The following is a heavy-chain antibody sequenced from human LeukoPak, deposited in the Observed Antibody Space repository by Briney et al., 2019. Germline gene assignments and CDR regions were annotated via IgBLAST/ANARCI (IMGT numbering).Heavy chain of an antibody. CDR2: ISGSGGST. Sequence: GGSLRLSCAASGFTFNSYDMSWVRQAPGKGLEWVSAISGSGGSTYYADSVKGRFTISRDNSKNTLYLQMNSLRAEDTAVYYCAKGYGSGSYSPGAFDYWGQGTLVTVSS. D-gene: IGHD3-10*01. V-gene: IGHV3-23*01. J-gene: IGHJ4*02. CDR3: AKGYGSGSYSPGAFDY. CDR1: GFTFNSYD.